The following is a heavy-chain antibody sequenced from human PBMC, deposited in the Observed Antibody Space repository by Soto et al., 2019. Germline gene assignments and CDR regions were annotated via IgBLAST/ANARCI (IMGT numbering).Heavy chain of an antibody. CDR1: GFTLSDYY. D-gene: IGHD4-17*01. CDR3: ARKTTVTATFDY. V-gene: IGHV3-11*01. Sequence: GXSLRLSCEAFGFTLSDYYLNWIRQAPGKGLEWVAYISSTGSTIYYADSMKGRFTISRDNAKNSLYLQMNSLRAEDTAVYYCARKTTVTATFDYWGQGALVTVSS. J-gene: IGHJ4*02. CDR2: ISSTGSTI.